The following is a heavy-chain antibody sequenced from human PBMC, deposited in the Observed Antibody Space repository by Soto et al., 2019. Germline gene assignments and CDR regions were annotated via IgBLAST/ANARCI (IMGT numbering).Heavy chain of an antibody. Sequence: PSETLSLTCTVAGGSISSYYWSWIRQHPGKGLEWIGYIYYSGSTNYNPSLKSRVTISVDTSKNQFSLKLSSVTAADTAVYYCARGRVAATTRFGYFQHWGQGTLVTVSS. CDR2: IYYSGST. CDR3: ARGRVAATTRFGYFQH. V-gene: IGHV4-59*01. J-gene: IGHJ1*01. D-gene: IGHD2-15*01. CDR1: GGSISSYY.